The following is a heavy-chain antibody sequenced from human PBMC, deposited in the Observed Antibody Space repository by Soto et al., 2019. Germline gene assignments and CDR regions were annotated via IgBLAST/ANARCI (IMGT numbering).Heavy chain of an antibody. CDR3: ARGSHGSYYYDSSASPY. J-gene: IGHJ4*02. Sequence: ASVKVSCKASGYTFTSYGISWVRQAPGQGLEWMGWISAYNGNTNYAQKLQGRVTMTTDTSTSTAYMELRSLRSDDTAVYYCARGSHGSYYYDSSASPYWGQGTLVTVSS. V-gene: IGHV1-18*01. CDR2: ISAYNGNT. D-gene: IGHD3-22*01. CDR1: GYTFTSYG.